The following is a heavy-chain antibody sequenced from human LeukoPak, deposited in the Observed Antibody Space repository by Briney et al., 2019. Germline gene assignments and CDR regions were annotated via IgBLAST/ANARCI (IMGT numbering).Heavy chain of an antibody. Sequence: PGRSLRLSCAASGFTFSSYAMHWVRQAPGQGLEWMGWINPNSGGTNYAQKFQGRVTMTRDTSISTAYMELRRLRSDDTAVYYCARLVIGYCSGGSCYDGFDYWGQGTLVTVSS. V-gene: IGHV1-2*02. CDR1: GFTFSSYA. CDR2: INPNSGGT. CDR3: ARLVIGYCSGGSCYDGFDY. J-gene: IGHJ4*02. D-gene: IGHD2-15*01.